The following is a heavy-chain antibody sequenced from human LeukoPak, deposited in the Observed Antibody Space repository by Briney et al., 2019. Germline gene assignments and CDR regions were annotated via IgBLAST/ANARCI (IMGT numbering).Heavy chain of an antibody. CDR3: AREREMATLRLGYYYMDV. Sequence: ASVKVSCKASGYTFTSYGISWLRQAPGQGLAWMGWINAYNGNTNYAQKLQGRVTMTTDTSTSTAYMELRSLRSDDTAGYYCAREREMATLRLGYYYMDVWGKGTTVTVSS. CDR2: INAYNGNT. V-gene: IGHV1-18*01. D-gene: IGHD5-24*01. CDR1: GYTFTSYG. J-gene: IGHJ6*03.